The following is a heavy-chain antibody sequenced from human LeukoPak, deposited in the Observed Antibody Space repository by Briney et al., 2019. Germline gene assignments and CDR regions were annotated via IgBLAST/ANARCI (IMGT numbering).Heavy chain of an antibody. J-gene: IGHJ4*02. CDR1: GFTFSGYS. CDR2: FGTRSTSV. Sequence: GGSLRLSCTASGFTFSGYSMNWIRQAPGKGLEWVSSFGTRSTSVYHAGSVKGRFAISRDNAKNSLYLQMNSLRAEDTALYYCAKSSYYDTSGSYREYYFDYWGQGALVTVSS. D-gene: IGHD3-22*01. V-gene: IGHV3-21*01. CDR3: AKSSYYDTSGSYREYYFDY.